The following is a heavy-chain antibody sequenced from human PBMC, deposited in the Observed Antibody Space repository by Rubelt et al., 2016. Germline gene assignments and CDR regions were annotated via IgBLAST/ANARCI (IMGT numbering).Heavy chain of an antibody. Sequence: EVQLVESGGGLVQPGGSLRLSCAASGFTFSTFSMTWVRQAPGKGLEWVANINQAGSEEHYVGSVKGRFTISRDNTKNSLYLQMNNLSAEETAVDYCAGGRNGALWGQGTLVIVSS. V-gene: IGHV3-7*03. CDR1: GFTFSTFS. CDR2: INQAGSEE. J-gene: IGHJ4*02. CDR3: AGGRNGAL. D-gene: IGHD2-8*01.